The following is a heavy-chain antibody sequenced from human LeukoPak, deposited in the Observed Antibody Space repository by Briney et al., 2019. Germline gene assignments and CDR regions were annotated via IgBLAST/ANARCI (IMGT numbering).Heavy chain of an antibody. CDR1: GGSISSYY. V-gene: IGHV4-34*01. CDR2: INHSGST. D-gene: IGHD4-17*01. Sequence: PSETLSLTCTVSGGSISSYYWSWIRQPPGKGLEWIGEINHSGSTNYNPSPKSRVTISVDTSKNQFSLKLSSVTAADTAVYYCARGPPPVTTAFDIWGQGTMVTVSS. J-gene: IGHJ3*02. CDR3: ARGPPPVTTAFDI.